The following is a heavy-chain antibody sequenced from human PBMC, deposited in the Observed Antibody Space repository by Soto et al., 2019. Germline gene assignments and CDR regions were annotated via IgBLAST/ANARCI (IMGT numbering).Heavy chain of an antibody. V-gene: IGHV3-53*01. CDR3: ARSTSIAAAGRWFDP. CDR1: GFTVSSNY. D-gene: IGHD6-13*01. J-gene: IGHJ5*02. Sequence: PGGSLRLSCAASGFTVSSNYMSWVRQAPGKGLEWVSVIYSGGSTYYADSVKGRFTISRDNSKNTLYLQMNSLRAEDTAVYYCARSTSIAAAGRWFDPWGQGTLVTVSS. CDR2: IYSGGST.